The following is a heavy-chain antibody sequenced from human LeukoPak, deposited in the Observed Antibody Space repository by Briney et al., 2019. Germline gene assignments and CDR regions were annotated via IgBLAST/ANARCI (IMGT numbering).Heavy chain of an antibody. J-gene: IGHJ4*02. Sequence: GASVKVSCKASGGTFSSYAISWVRQAPGQGLEWMGRIIPILGIANYAQKFQGRVTITADKSTSTAYMELSSLRSEDMAVYYCARSWGSSGYYHLDYWGQGTLVTVSS. CDR3: ARSWGSSGYYHLDY. D-gene: IGHD3-22*01. V-gene: IGHV1-69*04. CDR1: GGTFSSYA. CDR2: IIPILGIA.